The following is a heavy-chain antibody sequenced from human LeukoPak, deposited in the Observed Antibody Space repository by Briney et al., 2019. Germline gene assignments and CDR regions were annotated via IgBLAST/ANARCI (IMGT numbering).Heavy chain of an antibody. CDR3: ARGTASTFYGSGSYLYGMDV. Sequence: GGSLRLSCAASGFTFSSYEMNWVRQAPGKGLEWVSYISSSGSTIYYADSVKGRFTISRDNAKNSLYLQMNSLRAEDTAAYYCARGTASTFYGSGSYLYGMDVWGKGTTVIVSS. CDR2: ISSSGSTI. J-gene: IGHJ6*04. CDR1: GFTFSSYE. V-gene: IGHV3-48*03. D-gene: IGHD3-10*01.